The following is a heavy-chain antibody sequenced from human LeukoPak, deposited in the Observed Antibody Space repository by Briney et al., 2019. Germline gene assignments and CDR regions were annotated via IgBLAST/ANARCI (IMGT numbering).Heavy chain of an antibody. V-gene: IGHV3-53*01. CDR3: ARGGAVARHFDY. CDR2: IYSGGST. J-gene: IGHJ4*02. Sequence: GGSLRLSCAASGFTVSSNYMSWVRQAPGKGLEWVSVIYSGGSTYYADSVKGRFTISRDNSKNTLYLQMNSLRAEDTAVFYCARGGAVARHFDYWGQGTLVTVSS. D-gene: IGHD6-19*01. CDR1: GFTVSSNY.